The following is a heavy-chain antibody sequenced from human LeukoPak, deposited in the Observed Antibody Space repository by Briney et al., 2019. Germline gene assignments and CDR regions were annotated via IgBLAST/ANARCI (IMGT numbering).Heavy chain of an antibody. J-gene: IGHJ6*02. CDR2: IYYSGST. CDR1: GGSINSSSYY. V-gene: IGHV4-39*01. CDR3: ARLGMDV. Sequence: PSETLSLTCTVSGGSINSSSYYWGWIRQPPGKGLEWIGSIYYSGSTYYNPSLKSRVTISVDTSKNQFSLKLSSVTAAGTAVYYCARLGMDVWGQGTTVTVSS.